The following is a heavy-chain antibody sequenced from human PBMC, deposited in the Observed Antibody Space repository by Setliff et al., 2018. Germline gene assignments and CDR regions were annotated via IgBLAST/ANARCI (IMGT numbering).Heavy chain of an antibody. V-gene: IGHV4-34*01. CDR3: ARGVRTGHLDS. CDR2: INHSGST. CDR1: GGTFSDYY. Sequence: SETLSLTCASSGGTFSDYYWTWIRQPPGKGLEWVGEINHSGSTDYNPSLKSRVTISVDTSKNQFSLNLNSVTAADTAVYYCARGVRTGHLDSWGQGTLVTVSS. J-gene: IGHJ4*02. D-gene: IGHD1-1*01.